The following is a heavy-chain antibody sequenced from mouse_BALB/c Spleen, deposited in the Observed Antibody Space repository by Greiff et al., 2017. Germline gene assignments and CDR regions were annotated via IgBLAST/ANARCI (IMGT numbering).Heavy chain of an antibody. V-gene: IGHV1S81*02. CDR2: INPSNGRT. J-gene: IGHJ2*01. CDR1: GYTFTSYW. CDR3: ARSMITTEDY. Sequence: QVQLQQSGAELVKPGASVKLSCKASGYTFTSYWMHWVKQRPGQGLEWIGEINPSNGRTNYNEKFKSKATLTVDKSSSTAYMQLSSLTSEDSAVYYCARSMITTEDYWGQGTTLTVSS. D-gene: IGHD2-4*01.